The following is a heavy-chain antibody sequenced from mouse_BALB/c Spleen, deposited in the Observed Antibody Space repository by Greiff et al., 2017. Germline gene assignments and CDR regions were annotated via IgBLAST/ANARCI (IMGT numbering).Heavy chain of an antibody. CDR3: ARGGGYGNYADY. CDR1: GFAFSSYD. CDR2: ISSGGGST. J-gene: IGHJ2*01. V-gene: IGHV5-12-1*01. Sequence: DVKLVESGGGLVKPGGSLKLSCAASGFAFSSYDMSWVRQTPEKRLEWVAYISSGGGSTYYPDSVKGRFTISRDNARNILYLQMSSLRSEDTAMYYCARGGGYGNYADYWGQGTTLTVSS. D-gene: IGHD2-1*01.